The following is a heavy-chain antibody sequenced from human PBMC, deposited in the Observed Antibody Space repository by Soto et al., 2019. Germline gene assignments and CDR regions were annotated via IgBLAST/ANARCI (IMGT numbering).Heavy chain of an antibody. V-gene: IGHV1-69*12. CDR2: IIPIFGTA. D-gene: IGHD3-3*01. Sequence: QVQLVQSGAEVKKPGSSVKVSCKASGGTFSSYAISWVRQAPGQGLEWMGGIIPIFGTANYAQKFQGRLTITAAAPTSTAYMELSSLRSEDTAVYYCARVRVRFLEWLGSEGWGQGPLVTVSS. CDR1: GGTFSSYA. CDR3: ARVRVRFLEWLGSEG. J-gene: IGHJ4*02.